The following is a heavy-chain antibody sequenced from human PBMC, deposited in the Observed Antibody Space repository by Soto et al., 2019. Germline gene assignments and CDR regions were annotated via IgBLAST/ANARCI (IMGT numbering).Heavy chain of an antibody. V-gene: IGHV3-7*03. CDR1: GFTFRSSW. D-gene: IGHD1-26*01. Sequence: EVQLVESGGGLVQPGGSLRLSCAASGFTFRSSWMAWVRQAPGKGPEWVANINQDGSDKNYVNSVKGRFTISRDNAKSSLFLQMNSLRAEDTAVYYCARDQSGSPDYWGQGTLVTVSS. CDR2: INQDGSDK. CDR3: ARDQSGSPDY. J-gene: IGHJ4*02.